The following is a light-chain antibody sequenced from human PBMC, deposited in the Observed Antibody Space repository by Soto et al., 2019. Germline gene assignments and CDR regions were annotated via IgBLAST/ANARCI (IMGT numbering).Light chain of an antibody. Sequence: EIVLTQSPGTLSLSPGERATLSCRASQSVSSLYLAWYQQKPGQAPRLLIHCASSRATGIPDRFSGSASGTDFTLTNSRLEPEDFAVDYRQQHDGSLPRTFGQGTEVEIK. V-gene: IGKV3-20*01. CDR2: CAS. J-gene: IGKJ1*01. CDR1: QSVSSLY. CDR3: QQHDGSLPRT.